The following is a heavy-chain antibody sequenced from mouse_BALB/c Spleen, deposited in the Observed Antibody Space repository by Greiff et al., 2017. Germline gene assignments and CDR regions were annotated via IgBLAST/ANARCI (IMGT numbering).Heavy chain of an antibody. D-gene: IGHD3-3*01. J-gene: IGHJ3*01. Sequence: VQLKESGAELVKPGASVKLSCTASGFNIKDTYMHWVKQRPEQGLEWIGRIDPANGNTKYDPKFQGKATITADTSSNTAYLQLSSLTSEDTAVYYCASRGLGADWGQGTLVTVSA. CDR2: IDPANGNT. V-gene: IGHV14-3*02. CDR3: ASRGLGAD. CDR1: GFNIKDTY.